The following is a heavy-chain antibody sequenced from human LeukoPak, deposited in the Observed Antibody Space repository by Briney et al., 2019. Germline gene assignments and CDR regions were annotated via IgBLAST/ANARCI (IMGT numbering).Heavy chain of an antibody. CDR2: IRYDGSNK. J-gene: IGHJ6*02. CDR1: GFTFSSYG. CDR3: AKDVRIAVAGTDYYYGMDV. D-gene: IGHD6-19*01. Sequence: PGGSLRLSCAASGFTFSSYGMHWVRQAPGKGLEWVAFIRYDGSNKYYADSVKGRFTISRDNSKNTLYLQMNSLRAEDTAVYYCAKDVRIAVAGTDYYYGMDVWGQGTTVTVSS. V-gene: IGHV3-30*02.